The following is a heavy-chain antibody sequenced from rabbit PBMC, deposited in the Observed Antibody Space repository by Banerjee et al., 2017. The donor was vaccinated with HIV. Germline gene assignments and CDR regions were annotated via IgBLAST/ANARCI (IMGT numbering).Heavy chain of an antibody. CDR3: LRSGSNYWNL. CDR2: ITYGGSA. Sequence: QEQLVESGGGLVQPGGSLKISCKASGFDFSSYGVSWVRQAPGKGLEWIGYITYGGSAYYASWVKGRFTISRDNAQNTVSLQLNSLTAADTATYFCLRSGSNYWNLWGQGTLVTVS. V-gene: IGHV1S47*01. J-gene: IGHJ4*01. D-gene: IGHD8-1*01. CDR1: GFDFSSYG.